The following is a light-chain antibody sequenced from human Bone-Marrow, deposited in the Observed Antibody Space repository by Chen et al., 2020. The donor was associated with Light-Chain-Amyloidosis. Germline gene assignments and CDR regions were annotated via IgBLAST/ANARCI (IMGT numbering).Light chain of an antibody. Sequence: SYELTPPPSVSVSTGQTARITCSGDDLPKKYAYWYQQKPGQAPVLVIHRDTERPSGISERFSGSSSGTTATLTISGVQAEDEADYHCQSADSSGTYEVIFGGGTKLTVL. V-gene: IGLV3-25*03. J-gene: IGLJ2*01. CDR1: DLPKKY. CDR3: QSADSSGTYEVI. CDR2: RDT.